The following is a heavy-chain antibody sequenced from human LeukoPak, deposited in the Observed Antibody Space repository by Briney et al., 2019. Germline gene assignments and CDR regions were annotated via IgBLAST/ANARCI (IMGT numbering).Heavy chain of an antibody. CDR1: GFTLSSYG. CDR3: AQDPAP. CDR2: ISYVGSTK. V-gene: IGHV3-30*18. J-gene: IGHJ4*02. Sequence: PGGSLRLACAASGFTLSSYGMDWGRQAPGKGLVWVAVISYVGSTKYYADSVKRRFTFSRDNSKNPLYLQMNSLRAEDTAVYYCAQDPAPWGQGTLVTVSS.